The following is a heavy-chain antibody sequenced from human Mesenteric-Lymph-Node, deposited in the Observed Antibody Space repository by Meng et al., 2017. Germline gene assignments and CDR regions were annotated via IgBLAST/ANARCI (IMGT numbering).Heavy chain of an antibody. CDR1: GDSVSSNSAA. Sequence: QAQITQSGPGLVKPSQTLSLPCAIPGDSVSSNSAAWNWIRQSPSRGLEWLGRTYYRSKWYNDYAVSVKSRITINPDTSKNQFSLQLNSVTPEDTAVYYCARDSSSSAYSPFDYWGQGTLVTVSS. CDR3: ARDSSSSAYSPFDY. J-gene: IGHJ4*02. D-gene: IGHD3-22*01. V-gene: IGHV6-1*01. CDR2: TYYRSKWYN.